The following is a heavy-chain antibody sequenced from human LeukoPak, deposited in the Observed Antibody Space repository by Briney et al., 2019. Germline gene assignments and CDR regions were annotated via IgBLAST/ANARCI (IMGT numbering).Heavy chain of an antibody. D-gene: IGHD5-12*01. CDR3: ARGGKPGSSGYDWRNDQYYYSMDV. J-gene: IGHJ6*03. CDR2: INPTNGGT. CDR1: GYTFTAYF. V-gene: IGHV1-2*02. Sequence: GASVKVSCKASGYTFTAYFIHWVRQAPGHGLEYMGWINPTNGGTNFAHKFLGRVTMTRDTSISTAYMDLSRLRADDSAVYYCARGGKPGSSGYDWRNDQYYYSMDVWGKGTTVAISS.